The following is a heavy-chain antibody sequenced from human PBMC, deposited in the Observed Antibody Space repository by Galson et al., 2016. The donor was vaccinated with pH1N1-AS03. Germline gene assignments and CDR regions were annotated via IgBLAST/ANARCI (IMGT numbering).Heavy chain of an antibody. V-gene: IGHV4-61*01. D-gene: IGHD6-6*01. J-gene: IGHJ5*02. CDR3: AREQLDNWFDP. Sequence: TISGGSVSSGSYYWSWIRQPPGKGLEWIGYIYYSGSTNYNPSLKSRVTISVDTSKNQFSLKLSSVTAADTAVYYCAREQLDNWFDPWGQGTRVTVSS. CDR1: GGSVSSGSYY. CDR2: IYYSGST.